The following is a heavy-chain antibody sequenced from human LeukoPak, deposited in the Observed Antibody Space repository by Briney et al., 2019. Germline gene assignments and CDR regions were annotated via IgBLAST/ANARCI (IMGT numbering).Heavy chain of an antibody. J-gene: IGHJ4*02. CDR2: ISGSTGST. D-gene: IGHD5-18*01. CDR1: GFTLSSYA. V-gene: IGHV3-23*01. CDR3: ARDSYGKTDY. Sequence: GGSLRLSCAASGFTLSSYAMGWVRQAPGKGLEWVSLISGSTGSTFYTDSVKGRFTISRDNSKNTLYLQMSSLRAEDTAVYYCARDSYGKTDYWGLGTLVTVSS.